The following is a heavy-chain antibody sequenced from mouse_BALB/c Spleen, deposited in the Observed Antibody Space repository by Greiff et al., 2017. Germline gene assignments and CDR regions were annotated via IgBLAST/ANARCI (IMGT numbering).Heavy chain of an antibody. CDR3: ARPLRYDEGYYAMDY. Sequence: EVKLMESGPELVKPGASVKMSCKASGYTFTSYVMHWVKQKPGQGLEWIGYINPYNDGTKYNEKFKGKATLTSDKSSSTAYMELSSLTSEDSAVYYCARPLRYDEGYYAMDYWGQGTSVTVSS. V-gene: IGHV1-14*01. CDR1: GYTFTSYV. D-gene: IGHD2-14*01. J-gene: IGHJ4*01. CDR2: INPYNDGT.